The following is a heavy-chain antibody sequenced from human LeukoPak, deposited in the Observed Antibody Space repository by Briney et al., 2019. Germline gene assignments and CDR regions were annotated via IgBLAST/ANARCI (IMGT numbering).Heavy chain of an antibody. V-gene: IGHV3-23*01. CDR3: ARSGSFSQTYYFDY. Sequence: PGGSLRLSCAASGFTFSSYAMSWVRQAPGKGLEWVSGISGSGGSTYYADSVEGRFTISRDNSKNTLYLQMNSLRAEDTAVYYCARSGSFSQTYYFDYWGQGTLVTVSS. CDR1: GFTFSSYA. D-gene: IGHD1-26*01. J-gene: IGHJ4*02. CDR2: ISGSGGST.